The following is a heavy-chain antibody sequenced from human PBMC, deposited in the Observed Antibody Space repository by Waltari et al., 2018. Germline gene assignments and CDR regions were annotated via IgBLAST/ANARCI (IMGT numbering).Heavy chain of an antibody. CDR1: GFEFGAIY. CDR3: TGSEVGKYFEK. J-gene: IGHJ4*02. CDR2: VDHGEGRT. V-gene: IGHV1-69-2*01. D-gene: IGHD1-26*01. Sequence: VRLVQSGAEMRKPVTTLKISCQVSGFEFGAIYVHGVRQAPEKGLEWVGLVDHGEGRTLYAETFQGRVTIAADTSTNIVHMEVRGLRLEDAAVYYCTGSEVGKYFEKWGQGTLVTVSS.